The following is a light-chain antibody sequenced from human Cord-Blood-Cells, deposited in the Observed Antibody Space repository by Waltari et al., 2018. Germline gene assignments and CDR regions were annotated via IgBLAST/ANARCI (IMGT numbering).Light chain of an antibody. J-gene: IGLJ2*01. CDR1: SSDVGGYNF. V-gene: IGLV2-14*01. CDR2: DVS. Sequence: QSALTQPASVSGSPGQSIPISCTGTSSDVGGYNFFSLYQQPPGKAPKLMIYDVSNRPAGVSNLFSGSKAGNTASLTISGLQAEDEADYYCSSYTSSSDVVFGGGTKLTVL. CDR3: SSYTSSSDVV.